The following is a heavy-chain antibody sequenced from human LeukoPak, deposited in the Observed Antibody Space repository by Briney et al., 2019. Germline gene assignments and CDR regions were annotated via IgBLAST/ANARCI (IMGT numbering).Heavy chain of an antibody. CDR1: GYSFTTYW. CDR3: ARYGRGVGASRDWFDP. D-gene: IGHD3-10*02. Sequence: GESLKISCKGSGYSFTTYWIGWVRQLPGKGLEWMGNIYPGDSDTRYSPSFQGQVTISADRAISTADLQWNSLKASDTAIYYCARYGRGVGASRDWFDPWGQGTLVTVSS. V-gene: IGHV5-51*01. CDR2: IYPGDSDT. J-gene: IGHJ5*02.